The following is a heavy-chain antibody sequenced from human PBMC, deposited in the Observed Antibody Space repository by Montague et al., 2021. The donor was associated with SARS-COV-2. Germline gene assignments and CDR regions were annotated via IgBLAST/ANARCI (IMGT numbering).Heavy chain of an antibody. V-gene: IGHV4-39*07. CDR3: ARDLWVWLSVEGSFDY. CDR2: IYYSGST. CDR1: GGSISSSSYY. Sequence: SETLSLTCTVSGGSISSSSYYWGWIRQPLGKGLEWIGSIYYSGSTYYNPSLKSRVTISVDTSKNQFSLKLSSVTAADTAVYYCARDLWVWLSVEGSFDYWGQGTTVTVSS. J-gene: IGHJ4*03. D-gene: IGHD5-12*01.